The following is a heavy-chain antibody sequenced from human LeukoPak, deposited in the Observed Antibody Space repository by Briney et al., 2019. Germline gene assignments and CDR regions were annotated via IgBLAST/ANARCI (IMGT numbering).Heavy chain of an antibody. V-gene: IGHV4-59*01. Sequence: SETLSLTCTVSGGSISSYYWSWIRQPPGKGLEWIGYIYYSGSTNYNPSLKSRVTISVDTSKNQFSLKLNSVTAADTAVYYCARYEDWFDPWGQGTLVTVSS. J-gene: IGHJ5*02. CDR1: GGSISSYY. CDR2: IYYSGST. D-gene: IGHD3-16*01. CDR3: ARYEDWFDP.